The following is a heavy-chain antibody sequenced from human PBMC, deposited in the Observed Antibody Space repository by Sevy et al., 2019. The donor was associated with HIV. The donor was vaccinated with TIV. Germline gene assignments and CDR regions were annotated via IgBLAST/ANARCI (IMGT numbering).Heavy chain of an antibody. CDR2: FYSSGNT. J-gene: IGHJ4*02. Sequence: SETLSLTCTVSGGYMSSNTYYWGWIRQPPGKGLEWIGSFYSSGNTYYDPSLKSRVTISVDTPKNQFSLKLSSVTAADTAAYYCARHEVLNFDFWGQGTLVTVSS. D-gene: IGHD3-10*01. CDR1: GGYMSSNTYY. CDR3: ARHEVLNFDF. V-gene: IGHV4-39*01.